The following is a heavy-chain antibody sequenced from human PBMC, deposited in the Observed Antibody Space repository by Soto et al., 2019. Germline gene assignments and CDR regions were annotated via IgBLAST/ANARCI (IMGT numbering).Heavy chain of an antibody. V-gene: IGHV4-30-4*01. D-gene: IGHD2-15*01. Sequence: SETLSLTCTVSGGSISSCDYYWSLIRQPPGKGLEWIGYIYYSGSTYYNPSLKSRVTISVDTSKNQFSLKLSSVTAADTAVYYCAREVIVVVVAAIPLSWFDPWGQGTLVTVSS. CDR1: GGSISSCDYY. CDR3: AREVIVVVVAAIPLSWFDP. CDR2: IYYSGST. J-gene: IGHJ5*02.